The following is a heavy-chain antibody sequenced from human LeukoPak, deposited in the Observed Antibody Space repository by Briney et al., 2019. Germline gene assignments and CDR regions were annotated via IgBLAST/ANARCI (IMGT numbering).Heavy chain of an antibody. D-gene: IGHD2-2*01. CDR2: MNPNSGNT. Sequence: ASVKVSCKASGYTFTSYDINWVRQATGQGLEWMGWMNPNSGNTGYAQKFQGRVTMTRNTSISTAYMELSSLRSEDTAVYYCARGGYCSSTSCYVPNYYYYMDVWGKGTTVTVSS. J-gene: IGHJ6*03. CDR1: GYTFTSYD. CDR3: ARGGYCSSTSCYVPNYYYYMDV. V-gene: IGHV1-8*01.